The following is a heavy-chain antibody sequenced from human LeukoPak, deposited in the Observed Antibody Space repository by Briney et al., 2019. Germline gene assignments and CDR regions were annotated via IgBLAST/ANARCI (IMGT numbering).Heavy chain of an antibody. D-gene: IGHD3-22*01. CDR3: ARTGYYYDSSGYLDY. V-gene: IGHV3-53*04. J-gene: IGHJ4*02. CDR1: GFTFSSYA. CDR2: IYSGGST. Sequence: PEGSLRLSCAASGFTFSSYAMHWVRKAPGKGLEWVSVIYSGGSTYYADSVKGRFTISRHNSKNTLYLQMNSLRAEDTAVYYCARTGYYYDSSGYLDYWGQGTLVTVSS.